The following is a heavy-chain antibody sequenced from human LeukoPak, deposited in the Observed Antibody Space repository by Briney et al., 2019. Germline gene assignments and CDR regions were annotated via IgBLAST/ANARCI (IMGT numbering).Heavy chain of an antibody. CDR1: GFTFSSYA. V-gene: IGHV3-23*01. CDR2: IGGSGDST. D-gene: IGHD3-22*01. CDR3: AKGYHLYDRAFDI. J-gene: IGHJ3*02. Sequence: GGSLRLSCAASGFTFSSYAMSWVRQAPGKGLEWVSAIGGSGDSTYYADSVKGRFTISRDNSKNTLYLHMNSLRAEDTALYYCAKGYHLYDRAFDIWGQGTLVTVSS.